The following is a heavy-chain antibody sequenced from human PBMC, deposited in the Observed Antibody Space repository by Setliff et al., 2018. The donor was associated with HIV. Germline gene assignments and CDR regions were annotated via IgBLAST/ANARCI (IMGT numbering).Heavy chain of an antibody. D-gene: IGHD2-21*02. Sequence: SETLPLTCAVSGYSFSGGYYWGWIRQPPGKGLEWIGSIYHSGSTYYNPSLKSRVTISVDTSKNQFSLKLSSVTAADTAVYYCARHDGTYCGGDCYLLGYFDLWGRGALVTVSS. J-gene: IGHJ2*01. V-gene: IGHV4-38-2*01. CDR2: IYHSGST. CDR1: GYSFSGGYY. CDR3: ARHDGTYCGGDCYLLGYFDL.